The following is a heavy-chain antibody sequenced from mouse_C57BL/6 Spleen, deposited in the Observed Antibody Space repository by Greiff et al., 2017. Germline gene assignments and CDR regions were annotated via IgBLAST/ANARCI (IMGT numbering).Heavy chain of an antibody. CDR1: GYTFTSYW. CDR2: IYPGNSDT. D-gene: IGHD1-1*01. Sequence: EVQFVESGTVLARPGASVKMSCKTSGYTFTSYWMPWVKQRPGQGLEWRGAIYPGNSDTSYNQKFKGKAKLTAVTSASTAYMGLSSLTNEDSAVYYSTREVPFITTVVATKGFAYWGQGTLVTVSA. V-gene: IGHV1-5*01. J-gene: IGHJ3*01. CDR3: TREVPFITTVVATKGFAY.